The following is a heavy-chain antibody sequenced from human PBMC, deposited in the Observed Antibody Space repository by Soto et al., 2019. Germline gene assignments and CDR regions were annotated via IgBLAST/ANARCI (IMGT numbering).Heavy chain of an antibody. Sequence: QVQLVESGGGVVQPGTSLRLSCVASGFAFSSFGMHWVRQAPGKGLEWVAIIWYDGSDKYYGDSVKGRFTISRDNSKNTLFLQMNSLRAEDTAVYHCAFGNLSYYFDYRGQGTPVTVSS. V-gene: IGHV3-33*01. CDR2: IWYDGSDK. J-gene: IGHJ4*02. CDR3: AFGNLSYYFDY. D-gene: IGHD3-16*01. CDR1: GFAFSSFG.